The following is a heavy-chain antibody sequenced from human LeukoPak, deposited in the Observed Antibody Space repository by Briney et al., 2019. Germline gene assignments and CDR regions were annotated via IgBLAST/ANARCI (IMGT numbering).Heavy chain of an antibody. J-gene: IGHJ4*02. CDR2: ISGSGGST. CDR1: GFTFSSYA. V-gene: IGHV3-23*01. Sequence: GGSLRLSCAASGFTFSSYAMSWVRQAPGKGLKWVSAISGSGGSTYYADSVKGRFTISRDNSKNTLYLQMNSLRAEDTAVYYCAKDATKRPGIAVAGTGYWGQGTLVTVSS. D-gene: IGHD6-19*01. CDR3: AKDATKRPGIAVAGTGY.